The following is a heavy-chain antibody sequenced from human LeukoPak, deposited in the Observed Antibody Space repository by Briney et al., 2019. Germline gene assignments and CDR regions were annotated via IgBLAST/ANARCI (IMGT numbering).Heavy chain of an antibody. D-gene: IGHD2/OR15-2a*01. CDR1: GFTIGPYA. V-gene: IGHV3-43*02. CDR2: IKADGSGT. Sequence: GGSLRLSCAASGFTIGPYAMYWVRHGPGRGLEWVSVIKADGSGTFYADSVRGRFTTSRDNSKNSLYLQMNSLTSEDTALYYCATWAFYHNLDVWGQGTTVIVSS. CDR3: ATWAFYHNLDV. J-gene: IGHJ6*02.